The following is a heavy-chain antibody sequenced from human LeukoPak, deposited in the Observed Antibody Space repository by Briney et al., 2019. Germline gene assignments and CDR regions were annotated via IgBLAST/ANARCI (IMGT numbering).Heavy chain of an antibody. J-gene: IGHJ4*02. V-gene: IGHV5-51*01. Sequence: GESLKISCKASGYSFTTYWIGWVRQVPGKGLEWVGIIYPADSTAKYSPSFQGQVTISADKSINTAYLQWSSLKASDTAMYYCATRSGGWYSFDYWGQGTPVTVSS. CDR1: GYSFTTYW. D-gene: IGHD6-19*01. CDR2: IYPADSTA. CDR3: ATRSGGWYSFDY.